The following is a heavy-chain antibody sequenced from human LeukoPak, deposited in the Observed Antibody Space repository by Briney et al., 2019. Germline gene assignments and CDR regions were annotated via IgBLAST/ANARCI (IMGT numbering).Heavy chain of an antibody. CDR3: ARFIEGYFDY. J-gene: IGHJ4*02. CDR2: IYYSGST. D-gene: IGHD1-26*01. V-gene: IGHV4-59*01. CDR1: GGSISSYY. Sequence: SETLSLTCTVSGGSISSYYWSWIRQPPGKGLEWIGYIYYSGSTNYNPSLKSRVTISVDTSKNQFSLKLSSVTAADAAVYYCARFIEGYFDYWGQGTLVTVSS.